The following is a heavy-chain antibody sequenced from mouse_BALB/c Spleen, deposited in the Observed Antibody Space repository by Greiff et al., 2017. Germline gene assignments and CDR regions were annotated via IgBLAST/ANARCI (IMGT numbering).Heavy chain of an antibody. CDR3: TRYYGSLYAMDY. CDR2: IYPSDSYT. CDR1: GYTFTSYW. Sequence: QVQLKQPGAELVRPGASVKLSCKASGYTFTSYWINWVKQRPGQGLEWIGNIYPSDSYTNYNQKFKDKATLTVDKSSSTAYMQLSSPTSEDSAVYYCTRYYGSLYAMDYWGQGTSVTVSS. V-gene: IGHV1-69*02. J-gene: IGHJ4*01. D-gene: IGHD1-1*01.